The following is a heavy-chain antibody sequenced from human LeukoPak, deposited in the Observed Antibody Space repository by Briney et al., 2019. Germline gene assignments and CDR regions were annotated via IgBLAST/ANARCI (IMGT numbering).Heavy chain of an antibody. CDR1: GGSISSSSYC. J-gene: IGHJ5*02. CDR2: IYYSGST. CDR3: ASHEGGSGSYLGWFDP. Sequence: SETLSLTCTVSGGSISSSSYCWGWIRQPPGKGLEWIGSIYYSGSTYYNPSLKSRVTISVDTSKNQFSLKLSSVTAADKAVNYCASHEGGSGSYLGWFDPWGQGTLVTVSS. V-gene: IGHV4-39*01. D-gene: IGHD3-10*01.